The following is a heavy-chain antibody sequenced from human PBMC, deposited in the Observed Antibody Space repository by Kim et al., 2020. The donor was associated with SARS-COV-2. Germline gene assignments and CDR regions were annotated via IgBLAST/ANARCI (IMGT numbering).Heavy chain of an antibody. D-gene: IGHD3-10*01. CDR2: ISAYNGNT. Sequence: ASVKVSCKASGYTFTSYGISWVRQAPGQGLEWMGWISAYNGNTNYAQKLQGRVTMTTDTSTSTAYMELRSLRSDDTAVYYCARLWGHYGSGSYVDPWGQGTLVTVSS. V-gene: IGHV1-18*01. CDR1: GYTFTSYG. CDR3: ARLWGHYGSGSYVDP. J-gene: IGHJ5*02.